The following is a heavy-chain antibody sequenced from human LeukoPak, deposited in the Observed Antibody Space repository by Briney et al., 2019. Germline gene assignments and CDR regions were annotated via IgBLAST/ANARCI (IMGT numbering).Heavy chain of an antibody. J-gene: IGHJ5*02. CDR1: GGSGGSITNYY. D-gene: IGHD6-13*01. CDR3: APRSPGIAAGGWFDP. CDR2: IYYSGTT. Sequence: SETLSLTCTVSGGSGGSITNYYWSWIRQPPGKGLEWIGYIYYSGTTNYNPSLKSRVTISLDASKNQFSLKLSSVTAADTAVYYCAPRSPGIAAGGWFDPWGQGTLVTVSS. V-gene: IGHV4-59*12.